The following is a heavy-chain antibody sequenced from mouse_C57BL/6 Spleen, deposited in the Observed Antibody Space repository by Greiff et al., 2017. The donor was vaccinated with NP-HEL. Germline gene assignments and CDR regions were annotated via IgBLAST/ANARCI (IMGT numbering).Heavy chain of an antibody. Sequence: QVQLKQPGTELVKPGASVKLSCKASGYTFTSYWMHWVKQRPGQGLEWIGNINPSNGGTNYNEKFKSKATLTVDKSSSTAYMQLSSLTSEDSAVYYCAREFIYYYGSSYDYWGQGTTLTVSS. CDR3: AREFIYYYGSSYDY. V-gene: IGHV1-53*01. D-gene: IGHD1-1*01. CDR2: INPSNGGT. CDR1: GYTFTSYW. J-gene: IGHJ2*01.